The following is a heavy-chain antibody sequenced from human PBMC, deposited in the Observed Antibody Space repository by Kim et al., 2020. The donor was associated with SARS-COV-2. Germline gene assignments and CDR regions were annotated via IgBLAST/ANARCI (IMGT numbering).Heavy chain of an antibody. J-gene: IGHJ4*02. D-gene: IGHD1-26*01. CDR3: ARVSGNYPAFDC. V-gene: IGHV3-53*01. Sequence: YYADAVKGRFTISRDNSKNTVYLQVNSLRAEDTAVYYCARVSGNYPAFDCWGQGTLVTVSS.